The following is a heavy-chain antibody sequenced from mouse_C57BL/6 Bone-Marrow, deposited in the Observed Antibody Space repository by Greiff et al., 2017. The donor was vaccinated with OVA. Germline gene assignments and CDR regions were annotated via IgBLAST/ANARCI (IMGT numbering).Heavy chain of an antibody. V-gene: IGHV1-9*01. CDR1: GYTFTGYW. CDR3: ASRYYYGSSGNCYFGG. CDR2: ILPGSGST. D-gene: IGHD1-1*01. Sequence: QVQLQQSGAELMKPGASVKLSCKATGYTFTGYWIAWVKQRPGHGLEWIGEILPGSGSTNYNEKFKGKATFTADTSSNTAYMQLSSLTTEDSAVYYCASRYYYGSSGNCYFGGWGTGTTLTVSS. J-gene: IGHJ1*03.